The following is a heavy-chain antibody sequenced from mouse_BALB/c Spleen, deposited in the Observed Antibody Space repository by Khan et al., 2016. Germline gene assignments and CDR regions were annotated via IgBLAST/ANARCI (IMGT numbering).Heavy chain of an antibody. V-gene: IGHV1S56*01. CDR2: IFPGNVNT. D-gene: IGHD2-14*01. CDR3: ARHYRYSWFVY. J-gene: IGHJ3*01. Sequence: QVQLQQSGPELVKPGTSVRISCKAAGYTFTNYYIHWLKQGPGQGLEWIGWIFPGNVNTKFNEKFKGKATLTVDKFSTTVYMNLSSLTSEDSAVYFCARHYRYSWFVYWGQGTLVTVSA. CDR1: GYTFTNYY.